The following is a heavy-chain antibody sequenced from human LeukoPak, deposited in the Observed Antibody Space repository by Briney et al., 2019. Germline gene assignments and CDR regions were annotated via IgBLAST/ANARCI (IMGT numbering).Heavy chain of an antibody. CDR1: GASITSYY. CDR3: ARQWAFGAPDF. CDR2: IYSSGDI. V-gene: IGHV4-59*08. J-gene: IGHJ4*02. D-gene: IGHD3-16*01. Sequence: SETLSLTCTVSGASITSYYWSWIRQPPGKGLEWIGYIYSSGDIHYNPSLKSRVNISMDTSKNQFSLNLTSVTAADTAVYHCARQWAFGAPDFWGPGALVAVSS.